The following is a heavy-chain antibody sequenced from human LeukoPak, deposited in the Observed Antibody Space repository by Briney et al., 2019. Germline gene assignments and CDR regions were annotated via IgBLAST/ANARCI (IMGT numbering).Heavy chain of an antibody. J-gene: IGHJ4*02. CDR3: AKFLPTHIVVANYYFDY. CDR2: ISGSGGST. Sequence: GGSPRLSCAASGFTFSSYAMSWVRQAPGKGLEWVSAISGSGGSTYYADSVKGRFTISRDNSKNTLYLQMNSLRAEDTAVYYCAKFLPTHIVVANYYFDYWGQGTLVAVSS. V-gene: IGHV3-23*01. CDR1: GFTFSSYA. D-gene: IGHD2-21*01.